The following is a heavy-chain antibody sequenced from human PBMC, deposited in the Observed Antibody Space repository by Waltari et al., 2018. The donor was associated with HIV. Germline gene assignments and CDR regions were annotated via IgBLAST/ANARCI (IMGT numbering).Heavy chain of an antibody. J-gene: IGHJ4*02. CDR3: ARDLVAPGNFFDY. Sequence: EVQLVESGGGLVQPGRSLRLSCAVSGFTFDDYAMHWVRQAPGKGLEWVSGISWNSGRIGYADSVKGRFTISRDNAKNSLYLQMNSLRDEDTAVYYCARDLVAPGNFFDYWGQGTLVTVSS. CDR1: GFTFDDYA. V-gene: IGHV3-9*01. CDR2: ISWNSGRI. D-gene: IGHD5-12*01.